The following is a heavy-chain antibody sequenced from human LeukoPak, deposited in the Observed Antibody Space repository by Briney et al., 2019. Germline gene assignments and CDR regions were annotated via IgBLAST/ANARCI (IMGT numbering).Heavy chain of an antibody. CDR3: ASGIAAAKTGVAY. CDR2: IKQDGSEK. V-gene: IGHV3-7*02. CDR1: GFTFRSYW. Sequence: GGSLRLSCAASGFTFRSYWMSWVRQAPGKGLEWVANIKQDGSEKYYVDSVKGRFTISRDNAKNSLYLQMNSLRAGDTAVYYCASGIAAAKTGVAYWGQGTLVTVSS. J-gene: IGHJ4*02. D-gene: IGHD6-13*01.